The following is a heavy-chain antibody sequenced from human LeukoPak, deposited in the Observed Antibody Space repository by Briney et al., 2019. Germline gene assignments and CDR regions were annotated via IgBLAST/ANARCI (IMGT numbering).Heavy chain of an antibody. J-gene: IGHJ3*02. CDR1: GGTFSSYA. D-gene: IGHD1-26*01. Sequence: SVKVSCKASGGTFSSYAISWARQAPGQGLEWMGGIIPIFGTANYAQKFQGRVTITADKSTSTAYMELSSLRSEDTAVYYCAREIVGATYDAFDIWGQGTMVTVSS. CDR3: AREIVGATYDAFDI. CDR2: IIPIFGTA. V-gene: IGHV1-69*06.